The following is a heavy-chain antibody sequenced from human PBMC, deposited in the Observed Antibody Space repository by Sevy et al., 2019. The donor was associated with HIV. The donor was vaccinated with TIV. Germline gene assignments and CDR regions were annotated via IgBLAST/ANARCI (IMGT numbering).Heavy chain of an antibody. V-gene: IGHV3-15*01. CDR2: IKSKIDGETT. CDR1: GFTFNNAW. J-gene: IGHJ4*02. CDR3: ATAPGYYDSAPFDY. D-gene: IGHD3-22*01. Sequence: GGSLRLSCVVSGFTFNNAWMNWVRQAPGTGLQWIGLIKSKIDGETTDYAAPLKGRFTISSDDSKNTVYLQMNSLKIEDTAVYHCATAPGYYDSAPFDYWGPGTLVTVSS.